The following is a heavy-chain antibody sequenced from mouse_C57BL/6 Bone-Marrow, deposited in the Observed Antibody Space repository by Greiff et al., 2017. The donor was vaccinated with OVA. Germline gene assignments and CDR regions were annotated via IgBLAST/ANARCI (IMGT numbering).Heavy chain of an antibody. V-gene: IGHV5-17*01. D-gene: IGHD1-1*01. CDR2: ISSGSSTI. Sequence: EVQLVESGGGLVKPGGSLKLSCAASGFTFCDFGMHWVRQASEKVLEWVAYISSGSSTIYYADTVKGRFTISRDNAKNTLFLQRTSLSSEDTAMYYCARPGSCYGSSSFDYWGQGTTLTGSS. CDR3: ARPGSCYGSSSFDY. CDR1: GFTFCDFG. J-gene: IGHJ2*01.